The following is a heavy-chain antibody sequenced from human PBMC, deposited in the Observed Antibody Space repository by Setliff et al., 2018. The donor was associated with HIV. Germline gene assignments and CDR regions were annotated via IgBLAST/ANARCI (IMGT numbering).Heavy chain of an antibody. CDR3: ARNRGGITMVRGVTALYYYMDV. CDR1: GGSFSGYY. J-gene: IGHJ6*03. Sequence: SETLSLTCAVYGGSFSGYYWTWIRQPPGKGLEWIGQINHSGSTNYNPSLKSRITILVDTSKNQFSLKLRSVTAADTAVYYCARNRGGITMVRGVTALYYYMDVWGKGTTVTVSS. V-gene: IGHV4-34*09. CDR2: INHSGST. D-gene: IGHD3-10*01.